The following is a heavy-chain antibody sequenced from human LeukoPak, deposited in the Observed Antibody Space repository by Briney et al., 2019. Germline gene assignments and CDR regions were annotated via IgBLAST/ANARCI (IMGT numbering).Heavy chain of an antibody. Sequence: QPGGSLRLSCAASGFTFSSYSMNWVRQAPGKGLEWVSYISSSSSTIYYADSVKGRFTISRDNAKNSLYLQVNSLRAEDTAVYYCASENSGSYQDAFDIWGQGTMVTVSS. CDR1: GFTFSSYS. CDR3: ASENSGSYQDAFDI. CDR2: ISSSSSTI. V-gene: IGHV3-48*01. D-gene: IGHD1-26*01. J-gene: IGHJ3*02.